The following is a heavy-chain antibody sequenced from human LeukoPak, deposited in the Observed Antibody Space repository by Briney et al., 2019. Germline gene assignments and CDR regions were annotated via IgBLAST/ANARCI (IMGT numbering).Heavy chain of an antibody. CDR1: GFTFSSYG. J-gene: IGHJ4*02. D-gene: IGHD4-23*01. CDR3: ARDRGGNAPHDY. Sequence: SGGSLRLSCAASGFTFSSYGMHWVRQAPGKGLEWVAVIWYDGSNKYYADSVKGRFTISRDRFTSTLYLQMDNLRAEDTAIYYCARDRGGNAPHDYWGQGTLVIVSS. V-gene: IGHV3-33*01. CDR2: IWYDGSNK.